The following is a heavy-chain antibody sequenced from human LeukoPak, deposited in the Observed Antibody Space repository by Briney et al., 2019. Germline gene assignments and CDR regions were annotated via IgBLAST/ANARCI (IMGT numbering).Heavy chain of an antibody. V-gene: IGHV1-18*01. Sequence: GASVKVSCKASGYTFSSYGISWVRQAPGQGLEWVGWISAYNGNTNYAQKLQGRVTMTTDTSTSTAYMELSSLRSEDTAAYYCARDGSGYSYGYDYWGQGTLVTVSS. CDR2: ISAYNGNT. CDR1: GYTFSSYG. CDR3: ARDGSGYSYGYDY. J-gene: IGHJ4*02. D-gene: IGHD5-18*01.